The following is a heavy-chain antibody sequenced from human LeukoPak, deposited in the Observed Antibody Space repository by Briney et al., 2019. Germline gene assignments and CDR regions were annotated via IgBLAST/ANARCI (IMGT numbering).Heavy chain of an antibody. V-gene: IGHV3-53*01. CDR3: AREGRWYYYDSSGYYDY. CDR1: GFTFSSYA. CDR2: IYGVDST. J-gene: IGHJ4*02. Sequence: GGSLRLSCAASGFTFSSYAMSWVRQAPGKGLEWVSLIYGVDSTYCTDSVKGRFTISRDNSKNTLYLQMNSLRAEDTAVYYCAREGRWYYYDSSGYYDYWGQGTLVTVSS. D-gene: IGHD3-22*01.